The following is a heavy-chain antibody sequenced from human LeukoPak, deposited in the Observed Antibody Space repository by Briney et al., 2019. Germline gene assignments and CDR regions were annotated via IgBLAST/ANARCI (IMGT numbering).Heavy chain of an antibody. Sequence: EGSLRLSCAASGFTFSSYWMHWVRQAPGKGLVWVSRINSDGSNTNYADSVKGRFTISRDNAKNTLYLQMNSLRAEDTAVFYCARVRDISGHWGFLDYWGQGTLVTVSS. CDR2: INSDGSNT. V-gene: IGHV3-74*01. CDR1: GFTFSSYW. D-gene: IGHD6-19*01. J-gene: IGHJ4*02. CDR3: ARVRDISGHWGFLDY.